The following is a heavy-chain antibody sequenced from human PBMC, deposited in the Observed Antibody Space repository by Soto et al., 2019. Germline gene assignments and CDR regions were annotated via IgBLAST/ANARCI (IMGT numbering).Heavy chain of an antibody. Sequence: SETLSLTCAVFGGSFSGYYWSWIRQPPGKGLEWIGEINHSGSTNYNPSLKSRVTISVDTSKNQFSLKLSSVTAADTAVYYCARVSGIYYYGMDVWGQGTTVTVSS. D-gene: IGHD3-10*01. J-gene: IGHJ6*02. CDR2: INHSGST. V-gene: IGHV4-34*01. CDR3: ARVSGIYYYGMDV. CDR1: GGSFSGYY.